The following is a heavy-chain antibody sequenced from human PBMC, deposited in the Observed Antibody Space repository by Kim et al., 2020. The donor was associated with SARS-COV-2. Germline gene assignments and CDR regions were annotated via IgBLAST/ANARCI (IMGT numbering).Heavy chain of an antibody. D-gene: IGHD2-2*01. CDR3: ARASSTSCPCYYMDV. V-gene: IGHV3-74*01. CDR1: GFTFGTYW. J-gene: IGHJ6*03. Sequence: GGSLRLSCAASGFTFGTYWMYWVRQAPGKGLVWVSRINSDGSSTNYADSVKGRFTISRDNAKNTLYLQMNSLRAEDTAVYYCARASSTSCPCYYMDVWGKGTTVTVSS. CDR2: INSDGSST.